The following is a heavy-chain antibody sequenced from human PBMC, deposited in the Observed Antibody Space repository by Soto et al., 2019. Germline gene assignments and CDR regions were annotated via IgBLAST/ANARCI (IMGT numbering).Heavy chain of an antibody. CDR1: GYTFTSYY. CDR2: INPSGGST. J-gene: IGHJ4*02. V-gene: IGHV1-46*01. Sequence: ASVKVSCKASGYTFTSYYMHWVRQAPGQGLEWMGIINPSGGSTSYAQKLQGRVTMTTDTSTSTAYMELRSLRSDDTAVYYCARDIIFPALAPDYWGQGTLVTVSS. CDR3: ARDIIFPALAPDY.